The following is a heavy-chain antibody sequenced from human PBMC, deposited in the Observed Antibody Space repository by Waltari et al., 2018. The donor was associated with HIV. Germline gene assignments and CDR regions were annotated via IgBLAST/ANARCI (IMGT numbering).Heavy chain of an antibody. Sequence: QVQLVQSGAEVKKPGSSVKVSCKASGGTFSSYAISWVRQAPGQGLEWMGGIIPSPCTTNYAQKYQGRVTITADEATSTANMELNSLRSEDTAVYYCARLGRARFLEWIPFDPWGQGTLVTVSS. D-gene: IGHD3-3*01. J-gene: IGHJ5*02. CDR3: ARLGRARFLEWIPFDP. CDR1: GGTFSSYA. CDR2: IIPSPCTT. V-gene: IGHV1-69*11.